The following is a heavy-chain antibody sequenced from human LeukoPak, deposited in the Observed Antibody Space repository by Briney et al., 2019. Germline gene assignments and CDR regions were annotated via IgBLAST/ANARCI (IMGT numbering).Heavy chain of an antibody. CDR1: GGSFSGYY. V-gene: IGHV4-34*01. D-gene: IGHD2-15*01. CDR2: INHSGST. J-gene: IGHJ5*02. Sequence: SETLSLTCAVYGGSFSGYYWSWIRQPPGKGLEWIGEINHSGSTNYNPSLQSRVTISVDTSKNQFSLKLSSVTAADTAVYYCARGKRTIVATITSGNFRYCSGGSCYRWFDPWGQGTLVTVSS. CDR3: ARGKRTIVATITSGNFRYCSGGSCYRWFDP.